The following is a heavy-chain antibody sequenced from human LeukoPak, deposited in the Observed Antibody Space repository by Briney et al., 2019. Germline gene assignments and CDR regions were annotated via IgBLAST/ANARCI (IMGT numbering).Heavy chain of an antibody. D-gene: IGHD3-3*01. CDR2: ICFSGST. CDR3: ARDGSGYSGSFDF. V-gene: IGHV4-31*03. CDR1: GGSVSSGDYC. J-gene: IGHJ4*02. Sequence: SETLSLTCTVSGGSVSSGDYCWSWIRQHPEKGLEWIGFICFSGSTYYNASLKSRVTISADTSKNQFSLMLTSVTAADTAVYYCARDGSGYSGSFDFWGQGTLVTVSS.